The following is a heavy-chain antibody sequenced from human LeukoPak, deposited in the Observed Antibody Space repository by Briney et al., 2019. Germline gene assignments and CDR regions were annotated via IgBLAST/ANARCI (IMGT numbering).Heavy chain of an antibody. V-gene: IGHV4-59*01. CDR1: GGSISSYY. J-gene: IGHJ6*03. CDR3: ARNDYYYMDV. CDR2: IYYSGST. Sequence: SETLSLTCTVSGGSISSYYWSWIRQPPGKGLEWIGYIYYSGSTNYNPSLKSRVTISVDTSKNQFSLKLSSVTGADTAVYYCARNDYYYMDVWGKGTTVTVSS.